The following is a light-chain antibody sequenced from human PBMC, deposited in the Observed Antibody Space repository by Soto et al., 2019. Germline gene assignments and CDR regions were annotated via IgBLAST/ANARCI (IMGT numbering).Light chain of an antibody. J-gene: IGKJ5*01. CDR2: DST. CDR3: HQRNVWPPIT. Sequence: VLTQSPATLSLSPGERATLSCRASQSIHTSLAWYQQKPGQTPRLVVYDSTLRANGVPDRFGGSRSGTEFTLTLNTLEPEDFAVYYCHQRNVWPPITFGQGPRLEI. CDR1: QSIHTS. V-gene: IGKV3-11*01.